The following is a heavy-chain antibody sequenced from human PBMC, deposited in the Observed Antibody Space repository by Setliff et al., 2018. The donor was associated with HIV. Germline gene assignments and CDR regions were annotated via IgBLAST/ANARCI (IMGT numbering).Heavy chain of an antibody. D-gene: IGHD5-12*01. CDR1: GASISSYY. J-gene: IGHJ4*02. CDR3: AKSSPSIGYISDH. V-gene: IGHV4-59*03. CDR2: ISPTGNT. Sequence: NPSETLSLTCSVSGASISSYYWSWIRQPPGKGLEWIGYISPTGNTNYNPSLKSRVTISTDTSKNQFSLNVRSVTAADTAVYFCAKSSPSIGYISDHWGQGTLVTVS.